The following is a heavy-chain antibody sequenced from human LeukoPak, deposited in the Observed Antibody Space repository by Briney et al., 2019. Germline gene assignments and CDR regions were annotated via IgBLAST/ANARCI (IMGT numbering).Heavy chain of an antibody. CDR3: ASGSSSWYGYFQH. J-gene: IGHJ1*01. CDR2: ISSSSSYI. Sequence: GGSLRLSCAASGFTFSSYSMNWVRQAPGKGLEWVSSISSSSSYIYYADSVKGRFTISRDNAQNSLYLQMNSLRAEDTAVYYCASGSSSWYGYFQHWGQGTLVTVSS. V-gene: IGHV3-21*01. D-gene: IGHD6-13*01. CDR1: GFTFSSYS.